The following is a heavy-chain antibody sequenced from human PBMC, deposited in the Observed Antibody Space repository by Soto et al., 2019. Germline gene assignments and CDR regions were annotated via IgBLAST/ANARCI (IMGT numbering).Heavy chain of an antibody. CDR2: ISWNSGSI. D-gene: IGHD3-10*01. Sequence: GGSLRLSCAASGFTFDDYAIHWVRQAPGKGLEWVSGISWNSGSIGYAGSVKGRFTISRDNAKNSLYLQMNSLRAEDTALYYCAKDGERYYYGSGSYYRRRGYFDYWGQGTLVTVSS. J-gene: IGHJ4*02. CDR1: GFTFDDYA. V-gene: IGHV3-9*01. CDR3: AKDGERYYYGSGSYYRRRGYFDY.